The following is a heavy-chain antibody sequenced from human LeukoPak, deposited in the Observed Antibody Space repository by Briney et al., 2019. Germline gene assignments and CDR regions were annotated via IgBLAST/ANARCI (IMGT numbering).Heavy chain of an antibody. J-gene: IGHJ4*02. Sequence: SVEVSCKASGGTFSSYAISWVRQAPGQGLEWMGGIIPIFGTANYAQKFQGRVTITADESTSTAYMELSSLRSEDTAVYYCARVPIRITIFGVVTFVEFDYWGQGTLVTVSS. V-gene: IGHV1-69*01. CDR2: IIPIFGTA. CDR3: ARVPIRITIFGVVTFVEFDY. D-gene: IGHD3-3*01. CDR1: GGTFSSYA.